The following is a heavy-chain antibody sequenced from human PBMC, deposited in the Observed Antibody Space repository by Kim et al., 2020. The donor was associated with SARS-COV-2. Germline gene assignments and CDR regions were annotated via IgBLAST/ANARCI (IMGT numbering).Heavy chain of an antibody. CDR1: GFTFSTSV. CDR2: ISYDESNK. CDR3: AREDLAYYFDY. J-gene: IGHJ4*02. V-gene: IGHV3-30-3*01. D-gene: IGHD2-21*01. Sequence: GGSLRLSCAASGFTFSTSVMHWVRQAPGKGLQWMAAISYDESNKFYAESVKGRLTISRDNSKNTLYLEMNSLRLDDTAVYYCAREDLAYYFDYWGQGTLVTVSS.